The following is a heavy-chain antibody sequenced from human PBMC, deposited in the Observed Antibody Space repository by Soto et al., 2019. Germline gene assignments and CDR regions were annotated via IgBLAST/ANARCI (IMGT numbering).Heavy chain of an antibody. Sequence: QVQLQQWGAGLLKPSETLSLTCAVYGGSFSGYYWSWIRQPPGKGLEWIGEIHHSGSTNYNPSLKSRVTISVDTSKNQFSLKLSSVTAADTAVYYCARASVLRFLEWLSDNWFDPWGQGTLVTVSS. CDR1: GGSFSGYY. D-gene: IGHD3-3*01. CDR2: IHHSGST. V-gene: IGHV4-34*01. CDR3: ARASVLRFLEWLSDNWFDP. J-gene: IGHJ5*02.